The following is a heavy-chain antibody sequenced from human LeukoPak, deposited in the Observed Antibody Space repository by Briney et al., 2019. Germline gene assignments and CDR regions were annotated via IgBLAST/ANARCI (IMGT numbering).Heavy chain of an antibody. Sequence: GGSLRLSCAASGFTFTDYAMTWVRQAPGKGLEWVSTISGSGGTTYYADSVKGRFTISRDNSKNTLNLQMNSLRAGDTATYYCAKGQDFDFWSGMHLDSWGQGTLVTVSS. CDR1: GFTFTDYA. V-gene: IGHV3-23*01. CDR3: AKGQDFDFWSGMHLDS. J-gene: IGHJ4*02. D-gene: IGHD3-3*01. CDR2: ISGSGGTT.